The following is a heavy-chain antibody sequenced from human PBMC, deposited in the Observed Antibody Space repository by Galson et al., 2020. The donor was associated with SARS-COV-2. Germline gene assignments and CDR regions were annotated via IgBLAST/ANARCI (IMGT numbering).Heavy chain of an antibody. CDR1: GGTFSSYA. V-gene: IGHV1-69*13. D-gene: IGHD2-21*01. CDR2: IIPIFGTA. J-gene: IGHJ6*03. CDR3: ARGPYCGGDCHHMDV. Sequence: SVKVSCKASGGTFSSYAISWVRQAPGQGLEWMGGIIPIFGTANYAQKFQGRVTITADESTSTAYMELSSLRSEDTAVYYCARGPYCGGDCHHMDVWGKGTTVTVSS.